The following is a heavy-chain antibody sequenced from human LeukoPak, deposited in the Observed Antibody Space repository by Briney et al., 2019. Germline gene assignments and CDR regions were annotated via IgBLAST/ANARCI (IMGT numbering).Heavy chain of an antibody. J-gene: IGHJ6*02. D-gene: IGHD6-13*01. V-gene: IGHV4-59*01. Sequence: SETLSLTCTVSGGSISSYYWSWIRQPPGKGLEWIGYIYYSGSTNYNPSLKSRVTISVDTSKNQFSLKLSSVTAADTAVYYCARERSSSSLPSYYYGMDVWGQGTTVTVSS. CDR3: ARERSSSSLPSYYYGMDV. CDR2: IYYSGST. CDR1: GGSISSYY.